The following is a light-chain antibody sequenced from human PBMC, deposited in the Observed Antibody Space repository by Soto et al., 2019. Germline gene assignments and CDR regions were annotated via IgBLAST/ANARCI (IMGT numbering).Light chain of an antibody. V-gene: IGKV1-39*01. CDR2: GAS. J-gene: IGKJ1*01. Sequence: IQMTQSPSSLSASVGDRVTITCRASQNINTYLNWYQQKPGKAPNLLIYGASNLQSGVPSRFSGSGSGTDFTLTISSLQPEEYATYYCQQTYSTPQTFGHGTKVEVK. CDR3: QQTYSTPQT. CDR1: QNINTY.